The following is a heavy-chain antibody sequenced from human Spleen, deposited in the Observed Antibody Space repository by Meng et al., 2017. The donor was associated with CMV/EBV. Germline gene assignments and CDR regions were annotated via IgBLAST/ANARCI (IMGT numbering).Heavy chain of an antibody. D-gene: IGHD2-2*01. CDR1: GFTFSPYG. J-gene: IGHJ4*02. CDR2: ISSSGRYI. CDR3: ARSPGSCSDTSCYSNHFDS. Sequence: GGSLRLSCAASGFTFSPYGIHWVRQAPGKGLEWVSSISSSGRYIFYADSAKGRFTISRDNAKNSLYLQMDSLRAEDTAIYYCARSPGSCSDTSCYSNHFDSWGQGTLVTVSS. V-gene: IGHV3-21*01.